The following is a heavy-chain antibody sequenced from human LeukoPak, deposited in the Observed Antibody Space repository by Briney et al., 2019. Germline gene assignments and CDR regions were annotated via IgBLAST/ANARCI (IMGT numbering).Heavy chain of an antibody. V-gene: IGHV4-39*01. Sequence: PSETLSLTCTVSGGSISSSSYYWGWIRQPPGKGLEWIGSIYYSGSTYYNPSLKSRVTISVDTSKNQFSLKLSSVTAADTAVYYCARHPQYQLLGSKGPHWGQGTLVTVSS. D-gene: IGHD2-2*01. CDR1: GGSISSSSYY. CDR2: IYYSGST. CDR3: ARHPQYQLLGSKGPH. J-gene: IGHJ4*02.